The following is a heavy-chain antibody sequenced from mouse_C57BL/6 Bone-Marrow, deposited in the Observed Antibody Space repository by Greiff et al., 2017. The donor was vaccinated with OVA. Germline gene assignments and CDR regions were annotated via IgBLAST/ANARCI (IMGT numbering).Heavy chain of an antibody. Sequence: EVKLVESGGGLVQPGGSLKLSCAASGFTFSDYYMYWVRQTPEKRLEWVAYISNGGGSTYYPDTVKGRFTISRDNAKNTLYLQMSRLKSEDTAMYYCARHDGYYVFAYWGQGTLVTVSA. CDR3: ARHDGYYVFAY. J-gene: IGHJ3*01. CDR2: ISNGGGST. V-gene: IGHV5-12*01. D-gene: IGHD2-3*01. CDR1: GFTFSDYY.